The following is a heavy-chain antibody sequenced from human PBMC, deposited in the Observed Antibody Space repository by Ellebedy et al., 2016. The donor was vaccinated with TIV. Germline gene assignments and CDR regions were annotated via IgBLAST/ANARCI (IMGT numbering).Heavy chain of an antibody. CDR3: VRGFVGITGGIDF. V-gene: IGHV3-23*01. J-gene: IGHJ4*02. D-gene: IGHD3-16*01. CDR2: ISGSGGYR. Sequence: GESLKISCAASGFTFSNYAMNWVRQAPGKGLEWASSISGSGGYRDYADSVEGRFTISRDNSLNTLYLQMNSLRAEDTAVYYCVRGFVGITGGIDFWGLGTLVTVSS. CDR1: GFTFSNYA.